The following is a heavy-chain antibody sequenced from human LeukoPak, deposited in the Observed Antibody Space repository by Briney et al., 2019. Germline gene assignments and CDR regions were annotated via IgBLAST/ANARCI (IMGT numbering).Heavy chain of an antibody. D-gene: IGHD2-2*01. J-gene: IGHJ6*03. CDR2: IYHSGST. V-gene: IGHV4-4*02. Sequence: SGTLSLTCAVSGGSISSSNWWSWVRQPPGKGLEWIGEIYHSGSTNYNPSLKSRVTISVDKSKNQFSLRLTSVTAADTAVYYCAREAIVVVPAAMQYYYMDVWGKGTTVTVSS. CDR1: GGSISSSNW. CDR3: AREAIVVVPAAMQYYYMDV.